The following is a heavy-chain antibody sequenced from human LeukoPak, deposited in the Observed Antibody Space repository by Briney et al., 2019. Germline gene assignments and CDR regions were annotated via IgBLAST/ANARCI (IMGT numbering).Heavy chain of an antibody. V-gene: IGHV3-23*01. CDR1: GFTFSSYA. J-gene: IGHJ4*02. D-gene: IGHD3-22*01. CDR2: VIVSGGST. Sequence: PGGSLRLSCAASGFTFSSYAMSWVRQAPGKGLEWVSAVIVSGGSTYYADSVKGRFTISRDNSKNTLYLQMNSLRAEDTAVYYCAKVYYDNSGPSFFDYWGQGTLVTVSS. CDR3: AKVYYDNSGPSFFDY.